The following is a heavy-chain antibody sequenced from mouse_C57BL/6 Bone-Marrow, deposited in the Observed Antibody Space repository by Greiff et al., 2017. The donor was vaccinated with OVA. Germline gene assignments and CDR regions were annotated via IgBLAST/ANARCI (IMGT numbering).Heavy chain of an antibody. CDR3: ARTNWGAWFAY. J-gene: IGHJ3*01. Sequence: EVKLMESGPVLVKPGASVKMSCKASGYTFTDYYMNWVKQSHGKSLEWIGVINPYNGGTSYNQKFKGKATLTVDKSSSTAYMELNSLTSEDSAVYYCARTNWGAWFAYWGQGTLVTVSA. V-gene: IGHV1-19*01. CDR1: GYTFTDYY. CDR2: INPYNGGT. D-gene: IGHD4-1*01.